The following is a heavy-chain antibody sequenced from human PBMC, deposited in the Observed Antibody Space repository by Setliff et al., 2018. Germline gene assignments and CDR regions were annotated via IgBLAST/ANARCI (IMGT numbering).Heavy chain of an antibody. CDR3: GPGGKGLLEN. Sequence: GGSLRLSCAASGFSFSDYSMNWVRQAPGRGLEWVSSISSSSTYIFYADSVRGRFTVSRDNAKNSLYLQMNSLRAEDTAIYYCGPGGKGLLENWGQGTLVTVSS. D-gene: IGHD3-10*01. CDR1: GFSFSDYS. CDR2: ISSSSTYI. J-gene: IGHJ4*02. V-gene: IGHV3-21*01.